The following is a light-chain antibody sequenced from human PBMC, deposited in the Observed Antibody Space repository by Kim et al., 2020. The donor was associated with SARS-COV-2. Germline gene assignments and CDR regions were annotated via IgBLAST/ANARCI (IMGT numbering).Light chain of an antibody. V-gene: IGLV3-1*01. Sequence: VSPGQTASIPFAGDNLGDNYACWYQQKPGQSPVLVIYQDSKRPSGIRARFSGSNSGNTATLTVGGTQAMDEADYYCQAWDSSTVVFGGGTQLTVL. CDR2: QDS. CDR1: NLGDNY. CDR3: QAWDSSTVV. J-gene: IGLJ2*01.